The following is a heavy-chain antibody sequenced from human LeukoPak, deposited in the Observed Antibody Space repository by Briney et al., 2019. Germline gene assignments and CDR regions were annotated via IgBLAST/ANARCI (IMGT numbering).Heavy chain of an antibody. CDR3: AQQSSGWFY. CDR2: SSGSGGST. J-gene: IGHJ4*02. CDR1: GCIVSSYA. D-gene: IGHD6-19*01. Sequence: GGSLRLSCAASGCIVSSYAMSWVRQAPGKGLDWVSASSGSGGSTYYAGAVKGRFTISRNNSKNTLYLQLANLRAEDKAVYYCAQQSSGWFYWGQGTLVTVSS. V-gene: IGHV3-23*01.